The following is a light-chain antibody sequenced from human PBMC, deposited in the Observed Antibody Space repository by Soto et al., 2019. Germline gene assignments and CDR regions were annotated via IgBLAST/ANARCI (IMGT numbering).Light chain of an antibody. J-gene: IGKJ1*01. CDR1: QSVYSNY. CDR3: QQYDSTPPT. V-gene: IGKV3-20*01. Sequence: EIVLTQSPGTLSLSPGDRATLSCRASQSVYSNYLAWYQRKPGQAPRLLIYGSSNRATDIPYRFSASGSGTAFTLTITRLEAEDFAVYYCQQYDSTPPTFGQETKVEVK. CDR2: GSS.